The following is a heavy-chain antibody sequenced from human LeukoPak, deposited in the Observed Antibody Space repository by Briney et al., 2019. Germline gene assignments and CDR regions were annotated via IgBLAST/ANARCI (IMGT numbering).Heavy chain of an antibody. CDR2: IRYSGGST. Sequence: GGSLRLSCAASGFTFSSYAMSWVRQAPGKGLEWVSAIRYSGGSTYYTDSVKGRFTISRDNSKNTLYLQMNGLRAEDTAVYYCAKGGGVTGYFDYWGQGALVTVSS. CDR1: GFTFSSYA. V-gene: IGHV3-23*01. J-gene: IGHJ4*02. D-gene: IGHD3-3*01. CDR3: AKGGGVTGYFDY.